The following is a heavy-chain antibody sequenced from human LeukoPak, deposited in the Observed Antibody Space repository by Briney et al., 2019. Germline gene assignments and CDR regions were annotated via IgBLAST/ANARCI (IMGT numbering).Heavy chain of an antibody. D-gene: IGHD3-22*01. CDR1: GYTFTGYY. V-gene: IGHV1-2*02. CDR2: INPNSGGT. CDR3: AREVYDSSGAADY. Sequence: ASVKVSCTASGYTFTGYYMHWVRQAPGQGLEWMGWINPNSGGTNYAQKFQGRVTMTRDTSISTAYMELSRLRSDDTAVYYCAREVYDSSGAADYWGQGTLVTVSS. J-gene: IGHJ4*02.